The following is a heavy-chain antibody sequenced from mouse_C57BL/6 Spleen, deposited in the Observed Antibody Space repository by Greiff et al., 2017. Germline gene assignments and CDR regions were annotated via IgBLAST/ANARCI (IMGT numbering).Heavy chain of an antibody. Sequence: QVQLKESGPELVKPGASVKISCKASGYAFSSSWMNWVKQRPGRGLEWIGRIYPGDGDTNYNGKFKGKATLTADKASSTAYMQLSSLTSEDSAVYYCARGVTTLGYWGQGTTLTVS. CDR1: GYAFSSSW. D-gene: IGHD2-12*01. J-gene: IGHJ2*01. CDR2: IYPGDGDT. V-gene: IGHV1-82*01. CDR3: ARGVTTLGY.